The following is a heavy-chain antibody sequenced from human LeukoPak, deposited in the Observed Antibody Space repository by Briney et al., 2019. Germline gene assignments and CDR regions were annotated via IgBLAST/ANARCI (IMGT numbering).Heavy chain of an antibody. CDR3: ARRWNYGRNYYIDV. CDR1: GGSFSNYY. V-gene: IGHV4-34*01. CDR2: INDSGRT. Sequence: NPSETLSLTCAVYGGSFSNYYWSWIRQPPGKGLEWIGEINDSGRTNYNPSLMSRVTVSVDTSKKQFSLRLTSVTATDTAVYYCARRWNYGRNYYIDVWGKGATVSASS. D-gene: IGHD1-7*01. J-gene: IGHJ6*03.